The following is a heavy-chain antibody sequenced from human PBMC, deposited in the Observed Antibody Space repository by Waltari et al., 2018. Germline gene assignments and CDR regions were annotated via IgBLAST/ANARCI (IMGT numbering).Heavy chain of an antibody. Sequence: QLQLQESGPGLVKPSETLSLTCTVSGGSISSSSYYCGWIRQPPGKGLEWIGSIYYSGSTYYNPSLKSRVTISVDTSKNQFSLKLSSVTAADTAVYYCARNEVNVVVPVSYFDYWGQGTLVTVSS. D-gene: IGHD2-2*01. J-gene: IGHJ4*02. V-gene: IGHV4-39*01. CDR3: ARNEVNVVVPVSYFDY. CDR2: IYYSGST. CDR1: GGSISSSSYY.